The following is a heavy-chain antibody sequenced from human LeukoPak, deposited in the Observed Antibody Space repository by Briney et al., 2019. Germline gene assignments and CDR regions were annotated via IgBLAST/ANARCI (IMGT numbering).Heavy chain of an antibody. CDR2: IHYSGSN. J-gene: IGHJ5*02. CDR3: ALGSTGAFGP. CDR1: GGSISSHY. D-gene: IGHD2-2*01. V-gene: IGHV4-59*11. Sequence: IPSETLSLTCTASGGSISSHYWSWIRQSPGKGLEWIGYIHYSGSNYYNPSLKSRVTMSVDTSRNQFSLSLTSVTAADTALYYCALGSTGAFGPWGQGTLVTVSS.